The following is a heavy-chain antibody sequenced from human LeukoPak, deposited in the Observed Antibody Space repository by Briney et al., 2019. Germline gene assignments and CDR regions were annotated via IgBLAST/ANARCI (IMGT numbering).Heavy chain of an antibody. Sequence: SETLSLTCTVSGGSIGNYCWSWIRQPPGKGLEWIGYVYSSGYTKHNPSLKSRVTISVDTSNNQFSLRLSSVTAADTAVYYCARLTRFVSGVLNPLDSWGQGTLVTVSS. V-gene: IGHV4-59*08. CDR1: GGSIGNYC. J-gene: IGHJ4*02. CDR2: VYSSGYT. CDR3: ARLTRFVSGVLNPLDS. D-gene: IGHD3-3*01.